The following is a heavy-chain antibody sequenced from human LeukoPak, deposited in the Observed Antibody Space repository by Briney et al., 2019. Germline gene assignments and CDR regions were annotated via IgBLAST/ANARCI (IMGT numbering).Heavy chain of an antibody. Sequence: GGSLRLSCAASGFTFSSYGMHWVRQAPGKGLEWVAVIWYDGSNKYYADSVKGRFTISRDNSKNTLYLQMNSLRAEDTAVYYCARDYYDSSGYDALDYWSQGTLVTVSS. CDR1: GFTFSSYG. CDR2: IWYDGSNK. V-gene: IGHV3-33*01. D-gene: IGHD3-22*01. J-gene: IGHJ4*02. CDR3: ARDYYDSSGYDALDY.